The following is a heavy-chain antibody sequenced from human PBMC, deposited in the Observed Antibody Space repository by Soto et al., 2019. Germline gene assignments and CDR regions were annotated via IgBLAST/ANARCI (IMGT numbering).Heavy chain of an antibody. D-gene: IGHD2-21*01. CDR1: GGSISSYY. Sequence: QVQLQESGPGLVKPSETLSLTCTVSGGSISSYYWSWIRQPAGKGLEWIGRIYTSGSTNYNPSLKSRVTMSVDTSKNHFSLKLSSVTAADTAVYYCARVIRQVNSHEHFDYWGQGTLVTVSS. CDR2: IYTSGST. V-gene: IGHV4-4*07. CDR3: ARVIRQVNSHEHFDY. J-gene: IGHJ4*02.